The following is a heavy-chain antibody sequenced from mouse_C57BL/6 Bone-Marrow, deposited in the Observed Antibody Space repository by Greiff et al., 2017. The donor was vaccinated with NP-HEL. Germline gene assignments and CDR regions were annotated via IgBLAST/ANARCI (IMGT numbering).Heavy chain of an antibody. V-gene: IGHV1-64*01. D-gene: IGHD1-1*01. CDR1: GYTFTSYW. J-gene: IGHJ2*01. Sequence: QVQLQQPGAELVKPGASVKLSCKASGYTFTSYWMHWVKQRPGQGLEWIGMIHPNSGSTNYNEKFKSKATLTVDKSSSTAYMQLSSLTSEDSAVCYCANAVVGKDFDYWGRGTTLTVSS. CDR2: IHPNSGST. CDR3: ANAVVGKDFDY.